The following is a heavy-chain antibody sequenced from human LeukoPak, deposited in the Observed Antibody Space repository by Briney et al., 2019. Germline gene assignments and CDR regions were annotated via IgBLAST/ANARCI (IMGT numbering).Heavy chain of an antibody. J-gene: IGHJ3*02. CDR1: GYTFTSYY. D-gene: IGHD3-3*01. Sequence: ASVKVSCKASGYTFTSYYMHWVRQAPGQGLEWMGIINPSGGSTSYAQKFQGRVTMTRDMSTSTVYMELSSLRSEDTAVYYCAREIRKDDFWSGYSGAFDIWGQGTMVTVSS. CDR3: AREIRKDDFWSGYSGAFDI. CDR2: INPSGGST. V-gene: IGHV1-46*01.